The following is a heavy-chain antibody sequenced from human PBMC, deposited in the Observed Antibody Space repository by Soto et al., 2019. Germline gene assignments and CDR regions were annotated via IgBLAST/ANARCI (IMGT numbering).Heavy chain of an antibody. D-gene: IGHD6-13*01. J-gene: IGHJ4*02. V-gene: IGHV4-59*08. CDR3: ASTYIAAAGVFDY. Sequence: SETLSLTCTVSGGSISSYYWSWIRQPPGKGLEWIGYIYYSGSTNYNPSLKSRVTISVDTSKNQFSLKLSSVTAADTAVYYCASTYIAAAGVFDYWGQGTLVTAPQ. CDR1: GGSISSYY. CDR2: IYYSGST.